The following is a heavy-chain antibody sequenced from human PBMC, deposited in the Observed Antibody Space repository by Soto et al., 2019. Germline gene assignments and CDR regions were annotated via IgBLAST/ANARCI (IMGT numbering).Heavy chain of an antibody. V-gene: IGHV4-59*01. CDR2: IYFRGTT. Sequence: SESLSLTCSVSGCSIIIFYWSGIRQPPGKGLEWIGYIYFRGTTNYNPSLKSRVTMSADTSKNQFSLKLNSVTAADTAVYYCARMNYYDTSGYPFDYWGQGMMVTVSS. CDR1: GCSIIIFY. J-gene: IGHJ4*02. CDR3: ARMNYYDTSGYPFDY. D-gene: IGHD3-22*01.